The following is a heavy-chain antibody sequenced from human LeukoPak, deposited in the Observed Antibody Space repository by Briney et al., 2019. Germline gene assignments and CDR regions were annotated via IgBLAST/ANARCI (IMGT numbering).Heavy chain of an antibody. CDR2: ISGSGGSI. CDR1: GFTFSSYA. Sequence: GGSLRLSCAASGFTFSSYARSWVRQPPGKGLEWVSAISGSGGSIYYADPVKGPFTISRENSKNTLYLQMNSLRAEDTAVYYCAKGGDYFDYWGQGNLVTVSS. D-gene: IGHD3-16*01. V-gene: IGHV3-23*01. CDR3: AKGGDYFDY. J-gene: IGHJ4*02.